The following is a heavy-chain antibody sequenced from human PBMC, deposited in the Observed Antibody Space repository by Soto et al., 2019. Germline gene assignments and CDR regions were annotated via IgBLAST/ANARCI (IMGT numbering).Heavy chain of an antibody. V-gene: IGHV1-18*01. Sequence: ASVKVSCKASGYTFTSYGISWVRQAPGQGLEWMGWISAYNGNTNYAQKLQGRVTMTTDTSTSTAYMELRSLRSDDTAVYYCASHGSSTSCYEPFDYWGQRTLVTVAS. D-gene: IGHD2-2*01. CDR3: ASHGSSTSCYEPFDY. CDR1: GYTFTSYG. J-gene: IGHJ4*02. CDR2: ISAYNGNT.